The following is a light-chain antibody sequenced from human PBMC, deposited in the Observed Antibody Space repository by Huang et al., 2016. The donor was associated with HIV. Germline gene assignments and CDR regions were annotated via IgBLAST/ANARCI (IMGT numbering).Light chain of an antibody. Sequence: EIVMTQSPATLSVSPGERATLSCRASQTVNSNLAWYQHKPGQPPRLLIYGASTRATGVPARFSGSGSGTKFTLTISSLQSEDFAVYYCQQYNNWLAFGQGTKVEIK. CDR1: QTVNSN. CDR2: GAS. V-gene: IGKV3-15*01. CDR3: QQYNNWLA. J-gene: IGKJ1*01.